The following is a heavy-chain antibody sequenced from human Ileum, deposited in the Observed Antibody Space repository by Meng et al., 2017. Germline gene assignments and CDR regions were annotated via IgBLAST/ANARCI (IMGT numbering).Heavy chain of an antibody. CDR2: INHTGST. CDR1: GGCFSGYY. Sequence: QVQLQQWGGGLLNASETLCLTCAVYGGCFSGYYGSWVRQPPGKGLGWLGDINHTGSTNYNPPLKGRVTISVDTSKNQFSLKLNSVTAADTAVYSCASVGSYWDLTYYFDSWGQGTLVTVSS. J-gene: IGHJ4*02. D-gene: IGHD1-26*01. CDR3: ASVGSYWDLTYYFDS. V-gene: IGHV4-34*01.